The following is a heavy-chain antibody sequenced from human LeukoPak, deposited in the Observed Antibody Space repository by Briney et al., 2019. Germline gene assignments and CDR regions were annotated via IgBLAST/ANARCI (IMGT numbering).Heavy chain of an antibody. CDR2: ISSSSRDI. D-gene: IGHD2-8*01. V-gene: IGHV3-48*01. CDR3: ARDHGIVLMVYAMDY. J-gene: IGHJ4*02. CDR1: GFSFSSYS. Sequence: GGSLRLSCAASGFSFSSYSMNWVRQAPGKGLEWISYISSSSRDIDYADYVKGRFTISRDNDRNSLYLQMNSLRAEDTGVYYCARDHGIVLMVYAMDYWGQGTPVTVSS.